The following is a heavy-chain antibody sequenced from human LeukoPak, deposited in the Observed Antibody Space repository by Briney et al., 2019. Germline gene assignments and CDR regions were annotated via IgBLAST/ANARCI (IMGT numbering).Heavy chain of an antibody. CDR3: ARGTVQYYYGMDV. Sequence: PGGSLRLSCAASGFTFSSYAMSWVRQAPGKGLEWVANIKQDGSEKYYVDSVKGRFTISRDNAKNSLYLQMNSLRAEDTAVYYCARGTVQYYYGMDVWGQGTTVTVSS. J-gene: IGHJ6*02. V-gene: IGHV3-7*01. CDR2: IKQDGSEK. CDR1: GFTFSSYA. D-gene: IGHD4-17*01.